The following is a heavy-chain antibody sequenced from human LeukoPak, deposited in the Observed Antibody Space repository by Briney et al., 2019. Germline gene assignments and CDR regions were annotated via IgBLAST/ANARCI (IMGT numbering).Heavy chain of an antibody. J-gene: IGHJ5*02. V-gene: IGHV3-23*01. D-gene: IGHD2-2*01. CDR3: ARGIGCSSTSCYAVFADWFDP. CDR2: ISGSGGST. Sequence: GGTLRLSCAASGFTFSSYGMSWVRQAPGKGLEWVSAISGSGGSTYYADSVKGRFTISRDNSKNTLYLQMNSLRAEDTAVYYCARGIGCSSTSCYAVFADWFDPWGQGTLVTVSS. CDR1: GFTFSSYG.